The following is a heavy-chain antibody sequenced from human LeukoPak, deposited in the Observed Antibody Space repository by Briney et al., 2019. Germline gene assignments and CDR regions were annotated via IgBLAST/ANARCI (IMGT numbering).Heavy chain of an antibody. Sequence: GGSLRLSCEASGFTFSTYAINWVRQAPGKGPEGVSYISSGSSTIYYADSVKGRFTISRDNAKNSLFLQMNSLGAEDTAVYYCVRAPTIGTTAIFDYWGQGTLVTVSS. V-gene: IGHV3-48*04. CDR2: ISSGSSTI. CDR1: GFTFSTYA. CDR3: VRAPTIGTTAIFDY. J-gene: IGHJ4*02. D-gene: IGHD5-24*01.